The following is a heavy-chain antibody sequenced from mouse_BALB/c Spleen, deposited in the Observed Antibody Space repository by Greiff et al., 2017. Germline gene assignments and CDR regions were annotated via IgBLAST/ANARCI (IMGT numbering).Heavy chain of an antibody. CDR2: IWAGGST. CDR1: GFSLTSYG. CDR3: ARDSPLGQAY. V-gene: IGHV2-9*02. Sequence: QVQLKESGPGLVAPSQSLSITCTVSGFSLTSYGVHWVRQPPGKGLEWLGVIWAGGSTNYNSALMSRLSISKDNSKSQVFLKMNSLQTDDTAMDYCARDSPLGQAYWGQGTLVTVSA. D-gene: IGHD3-3*01. J-gene: IGHJ3*01.